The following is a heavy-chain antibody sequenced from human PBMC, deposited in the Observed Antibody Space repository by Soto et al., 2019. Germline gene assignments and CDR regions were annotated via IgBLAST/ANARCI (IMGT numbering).Heavy chain of an antibody. CDR3: ARQEQQLVLDYFDY. J-gene: IGHJ4*02. V-gene: IGHV4-39*01. CDR2: IYYSGST. D-gene: IGHD6-13*01. Sequence: PSETLCLSWSVAGGSIGGSGCYWSWIRQPPGKGLEWIGSIYYSGSTYYNPSLKSRVTISVDTSKNQFSLKLSSVTAADTAVYYCARQEQQLVLDYFDYWGQGTLVTVSS. CDR1: GGSIGGSGCY.